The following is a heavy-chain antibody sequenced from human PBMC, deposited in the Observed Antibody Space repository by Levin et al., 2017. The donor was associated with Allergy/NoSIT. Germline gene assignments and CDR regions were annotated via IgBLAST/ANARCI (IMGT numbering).Heavy chain of an antibody. D-gene: IGHD3-9*01. CDR3: ARDGRYFVIIVCAGVAFDI. J-gene: IGHJ3*02. Sequence: GGSLRLSCAASGFTFSSHWMSWVRQAPGKGLEWVANIKEDGSEKYYVDSVKGRFTISRDNAKNALYLQMNSLRSEDTAVYYCARDGRYFVIIVCAGVAFDIWGQGTMVTVSS. CDR1: GFTFSSHW. V-gene: IGHV3-7*01. CDR2: IKEDGSEK.